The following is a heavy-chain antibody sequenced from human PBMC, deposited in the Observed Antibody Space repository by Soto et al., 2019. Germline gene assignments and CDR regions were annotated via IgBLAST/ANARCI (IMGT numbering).Heavy chain of an antibody. D-gene: IGHD3-16*02. CDR3: AGRNSLASVSLNFRELSNYKWIDP. CDR1: GDSITNSNYY. CDR2: IYYIEST. V-gene: IGHV4-39*01. J-gene: IGHJ5*02. Sequence: SETLSLTCTVSGDSITNSNYYWGWFRQPPGKGLEWIASIYYIESTYYNPSLKSRVTISVDTSNNQFSLNLNSVTASDTAVYYCAGRNSLASVSLNFRELSNYKWIDPWGPGTLVTVSS.